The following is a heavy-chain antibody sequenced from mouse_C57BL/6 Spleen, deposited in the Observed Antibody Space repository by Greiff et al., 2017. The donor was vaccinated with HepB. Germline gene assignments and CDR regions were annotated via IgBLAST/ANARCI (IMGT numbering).Heavy chain of an antibody. CDR2: IYPGDGDN. V-gene: IGHV1-80*01. CDR1: GYAFSSYW. D-gene: IGHD1-1*01. CDR3: ARRYDCDWRAWFAY. J-gene: IGHJ3*01. Sequence: VQLQQSGAELVKPGASVKISCKASGYAFSSYWMNWVKQRPGKGLEWIGQIYPGDGDNNYNGKFKGQATLTADKSSSTAYMQLSSMTSEDSAVYFCARRYDCDWRAWFAYWGQGTLVTVSA.